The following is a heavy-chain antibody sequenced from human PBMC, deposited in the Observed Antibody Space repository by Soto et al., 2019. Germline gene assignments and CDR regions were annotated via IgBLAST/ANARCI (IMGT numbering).Heavy chain of an antibody. CDR2: INPSGGRT. V-gene: IGHV1-46*01. Sequence: QVQLVQSGTEVKKPGASVKVSCKASGYTFTTHYMHWVRQAPGQGLEWMGIINPSGGRTTYALKFQGRVTMTSDTSTNTGYVELTSLRSEDTAIYFCARAGENYGSGTFSPTLRYCFKAWGQGTLVTVSS. CDR3: ARAGENYGSGTFSPTLRYCFKA. D-gene: IGHD3-10*01. J-gene: IGHJ5*02. CDR1: GYTFTTHY.